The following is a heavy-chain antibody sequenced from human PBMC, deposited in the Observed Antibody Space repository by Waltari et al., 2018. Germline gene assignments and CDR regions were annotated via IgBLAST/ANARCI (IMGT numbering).Heavy chain of an antibody. D-gene: IGHD2-15*01. Sequence: QVQLVQSGAEVKKPGASVKVSCKASGYTFTGYHLHWVRQAPGQGLEWVGQINPRTGRTFYAQNFQDRVTLTRDTSTSTVYLELNSLRSDDTAVYFCGKDSQVYAADKWGQGTLVTVSS. CDR2: INPRTGRT. CDR3: GKDSQVYAADK. CDR1: GYTFTGYH. J-gene: IGHJ4*02. V-gene: IGHV1-46*03.